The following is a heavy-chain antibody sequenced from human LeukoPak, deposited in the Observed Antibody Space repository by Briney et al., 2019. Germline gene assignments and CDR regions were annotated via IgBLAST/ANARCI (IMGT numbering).Heavy chain of an antibody. CDR3: AKGGTDFWRGHGWTD. V-gene: IGHV3-23*01. D-gene: IGHD3-3*01. J-gene: IGHJ4*02. Sequence: QPGGSLRLSCAASGFTFSSYAMSWVRQAPGKGLEWVSAISGSGGSTYYADSVKGRFTISRDNSKNTLYLQMNSLRAEDTVVYYCAKGGTDFWRGHGWTDWGQGTLVTVSS. CDR2: ISGSGGST. CDR1: GFTFSSYA.